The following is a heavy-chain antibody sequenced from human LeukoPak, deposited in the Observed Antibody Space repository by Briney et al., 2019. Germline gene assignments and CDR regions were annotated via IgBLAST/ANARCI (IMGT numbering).Heavy chain of an antibody. D-gene: IGHD2-2*01. CDR1: GYQFTGFW. V-gene: IGHV5-51*01. J-gene: IGHJ4*02. Sequence: GESLKISCKASGYQFTGFWIGWVRQKPGKGLAWMGIIYPDDSDTRYSPSFQGQVTISADTSISTAYLQWSSLKASDTAMYFCVRGYCSTARCSNFDHWGPGTLVTVSS. CDR2: IYPDDSDT. CDR3: VRGYCSTARCSNFDH.